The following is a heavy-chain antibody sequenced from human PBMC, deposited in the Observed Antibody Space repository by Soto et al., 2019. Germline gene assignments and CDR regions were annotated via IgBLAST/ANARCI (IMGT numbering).Heavy chain of an antibody. CDR2: ISGYGDST. CDR1: VFTFGNYD. CDR3: TKDGCSGGDCYFNFDL. D-gene: IGHD2-15*01. J-gene: IGHJ4*02. Sequence: GGSLSLSCSSSVFTFGNYDMSGVRQCPGKGLEWVSGISGYGDSTNYADSVKGRFTISRDNSKNTLYLQMNSLSGEDTAIYYCTKDGCSGGDCYFNFDLWGLGTLVTVSS. V-gene: IGHV3-23*01.